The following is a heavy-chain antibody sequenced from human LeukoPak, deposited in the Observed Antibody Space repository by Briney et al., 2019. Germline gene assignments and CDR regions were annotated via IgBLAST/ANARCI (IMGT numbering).Heavy chain of an antibody. CDR2: IRSKAYGCTT. V-gene: IGHV3-49*04. D-gene: IGHD4-17*01. J-gene: IGHJ4*02. CDR3: TRDRDGDLYFDY. Sequence: PGRSLRLSCTASGFTFGDYAMSWVRQAPGKGLEGGGFIRSKAYGCTTEYAASVKGRFTISRDDSKSIAYLQMNSLKTEDTAVYYCTRDRDGDLYFDYWGQGTLVTVSS. CDR1: GFTFGDYA.